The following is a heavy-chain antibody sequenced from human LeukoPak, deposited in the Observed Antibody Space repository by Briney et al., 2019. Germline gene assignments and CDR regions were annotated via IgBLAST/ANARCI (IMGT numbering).Heavy chain of an antibody. J-gene: IGHJ4*02. CDR1: GGSISSYY. V-gene: IGHV4-59*01. CDR3: ARDDPGGWPAFDY. Sequence: PSETLSLTCTVSGGSISSYYWSWIRQPPGKGLEWIGYIYYSGSTNYNPSLKSRVTISVDTSKNQFSLKLSSVTAADTAVYYCARDDPGGWPAFDYWGQGTLVTVSS. CDR2: IYYSGST. D-gene: IGHD6-19*01.